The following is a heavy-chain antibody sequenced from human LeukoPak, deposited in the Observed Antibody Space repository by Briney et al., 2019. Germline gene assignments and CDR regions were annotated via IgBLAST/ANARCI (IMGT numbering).Heavy chain of an antibody. CDR3: ARRSPVGAIPNAFDI. Sequence: GESLKISCKGSGYSFTTYWIGWVRQMPGKGLEWMGIIYPIDSDTKYSPSFQGQVTISADKSISTAYLQWSSLKASDTAMYYCARRSPVGAIPNAFDIWGQGTMVTVSS. J-gene: IGHJ3*02. V-gene: IGHV5-51*01. CDR1: GYSFTTYW. CDR2: IYPIDSDT. D-gene: IGHD1-26*01.